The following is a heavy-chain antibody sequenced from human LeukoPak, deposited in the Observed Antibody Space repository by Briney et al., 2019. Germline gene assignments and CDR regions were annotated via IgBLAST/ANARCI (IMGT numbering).Heavy chain of an antibody. D-gene: IGHD1/OR15-1a*01. J-gene: IGHJ2*01. CDR2: IFYSGIT. V-gene: IGHV4-59*08. CDR3: ARYATGTPNWYFDL. Sequence: SETLSLTCTVSGGSISRNYWSWIRQPPGKGLEWIGYIFYSGITHYNLSLKSRVTISADTSKNQFSLKLTSVTAADTAVYYCARYATGTPNWYFDLWGRGTLVAVSS. CDR1: GGSISRNY.